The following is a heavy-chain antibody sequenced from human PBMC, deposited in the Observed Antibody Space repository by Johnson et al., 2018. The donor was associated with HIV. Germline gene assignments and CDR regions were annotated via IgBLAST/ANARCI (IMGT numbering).Heavy chain of an antibody. D-gene: IGHD3-3*01. J-gene: IGHJ3*02. CDR2: ISYDGSNK. Sequence: QVQLVESGGGAVQPGKSLRLACAASGFTFSGYGMHWVRQAPGKGLEWVAVISYDGSNKYYADSMKGRSTISRDNTKNTLYLQMNSLRAEDTAVYYCAKDGLWMAFDIWGQGTMVTVSS. V-gene: IGHV3-30*18. CDR3: AKDGLWMAFDI. CDR1: GFTFSGYG.